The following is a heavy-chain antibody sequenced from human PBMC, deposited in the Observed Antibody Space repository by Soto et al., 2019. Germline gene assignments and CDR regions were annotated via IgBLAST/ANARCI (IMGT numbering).Heavy chain of an antibody. Sequence: PGGSLRLSCAASGFTFSSYWMHWVRQAPGEGLVWVSRINSDGSSTSYADSVKGRFTISRDNAKNTLYLQMNSVRAEDTAVYYCARDLPGIAVAPHWGQGTLVTVSS. V-gene: IGHV3-74*01. D-gene: IGHD6-19*01. CDR3: ARDLPGIAVAPH. CDR1: GFTFSSYW. J-gene: IGHJ4*02. CDR2: INSDGSST.